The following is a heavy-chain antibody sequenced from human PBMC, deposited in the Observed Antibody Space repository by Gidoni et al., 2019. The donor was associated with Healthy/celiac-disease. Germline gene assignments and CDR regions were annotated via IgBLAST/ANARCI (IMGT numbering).Heavy chain of an antibody. J-gene: IGHJ4*02. V-gene: IGHV3-21*01. Sequence: EVQLVESGGGLVKPGGSRRPCCAASGFTFSSYSMNWVRQAPGKGLEWVSSISSSSSYISYADSVKGRFTISRDNAKNSLYLQMNSLRAEDTAVYYCARESHRDFDYWGQGTLVTVSS. CDR1: GFTFSSYS. CDR3: ARESHRDFDY. CDR2: ISSSSSYI.